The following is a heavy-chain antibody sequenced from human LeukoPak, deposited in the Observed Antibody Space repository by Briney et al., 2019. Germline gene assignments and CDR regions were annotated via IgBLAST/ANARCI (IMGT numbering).Heavy chain of an antibody. V-gene: IGHV3-74*01. J-gene: IGHJ5*02. D-gene: IGHD1-26*01. Sequence: GGSLRLSCAASGFPFSSYAMYWVRQAPGKGLVWVTRIHGDGDNISYADSVRGRFTISRDNAKDTLYLHMNSLRPEDTAVYYCARAQVGAPTDLWGQGTLVTVSS. CDR1: GFPFSSYA. CDR2: IHGDGDNI. CDR3: ARAQVGAPTDL.